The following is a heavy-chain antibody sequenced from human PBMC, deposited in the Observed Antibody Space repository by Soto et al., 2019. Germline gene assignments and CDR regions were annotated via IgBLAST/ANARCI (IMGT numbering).Heavy chain of an antibody. V-gene: IGHV4-61*01. CDR3: ARWKYSYADLPGDWFDS. CDR2: IYRSGST. D-gene: IGHD3-16*01. CDR1: GASLTSGSYY. J-gene: IGHJ5*01. Sequence: QVQLQESGPGLVRPSETLSLTCTVSGASLTSGSYYWSWVRQPPGKGLEWIAYIYRSGSTNYNPSLKSRATISVDTSKNQFSLRLTSVTPAHTAMYYCARWKYSYADLPGDWFDSWGQGTLVTVSS.